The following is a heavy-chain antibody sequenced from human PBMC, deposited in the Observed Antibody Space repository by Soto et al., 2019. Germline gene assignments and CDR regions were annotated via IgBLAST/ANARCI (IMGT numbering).Heavy chain of an antibody. D-gene: IGHD3-3*02. V-gene: IGHV3-23*01. CDR2: ISGSGGST. J-gene: IGHJ6*02. CDR3: AKDRIFGVVGIYGMDV. Sequence: GGSLRLSCAASGFTFSDYYMSWIRQAPGKGLEWVSAISGSGGSTYYADSVKGRFTISRDNSKNTLYLQMNSLRAEDTAVYYCAKDRIFGVVGIYGMDVRGQGTSVTVSS. CDR1: GFTFSDYY.